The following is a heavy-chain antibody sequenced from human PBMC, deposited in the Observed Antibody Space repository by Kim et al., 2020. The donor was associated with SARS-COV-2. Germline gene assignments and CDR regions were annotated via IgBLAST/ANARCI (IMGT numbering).Heavy chain of an antibody. CDR1: GYRFTSYW. V-gene: IGHV5-51*01. Sequence: GESLKISCKGSGYRFTSYWIGWVRQMPGKGLEWMGIIYPGDSDTRYSPSFQGQVTISADKSISTAYLQWSSLKASDTAMYYCARLKPPSQDPTSVVTPPGYYYGMDVWGQGTTVTVSS. J-gene: IGHJ6*02. CDR3: ARLKPPSQDPTSVVTPPGYYYGMDV. CDR2: IYPGDSDT. D-gene: IGHD2-15*01.